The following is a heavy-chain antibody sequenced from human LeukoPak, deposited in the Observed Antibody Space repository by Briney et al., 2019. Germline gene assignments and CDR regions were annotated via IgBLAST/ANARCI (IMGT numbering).Heavy chain of an antibody. CDR1: GFIFSNYE. CDR3: ARDRSGNFGYYFDY. V-gene: IGHV3-48*03. J-gene: IGHJ4*02. D-gene: IGHD1-26*01. CDR2: ISDHGKSR. Sequence: PGGSLRLSCAASGFIFSNYEMNWVRQTPGKGLEWVSYISDHGKSRNYVDSVKGRFAISRDNAKNSLYLQMNSLRADDTAVFYCARDRSGNFGYYFDYWGQGTLVTVSS.